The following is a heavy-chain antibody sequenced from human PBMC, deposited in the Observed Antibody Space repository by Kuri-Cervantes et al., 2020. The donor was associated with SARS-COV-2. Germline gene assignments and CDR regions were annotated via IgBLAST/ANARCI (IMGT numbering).Heavy chain of an antibody. CDR3: ARDYDLWSGSGAFDI. V-gene: IGHV4-38-2*02. CDR1: GDSISTGYY. Sequence: SETLSLTCSVSGDSISTGYYWNWIRQSPEKGLEWIGSVHHSGSTYYNPSLKSRVAMSVDTSKNQFSLKLSSVTAADTAVYYCARDYDLWSGSGAFDIWGQGTMVTVSS. CDR2: VHHSGST. D-gene: IGHD3-3*01. J-gene: IGHJ3*02.